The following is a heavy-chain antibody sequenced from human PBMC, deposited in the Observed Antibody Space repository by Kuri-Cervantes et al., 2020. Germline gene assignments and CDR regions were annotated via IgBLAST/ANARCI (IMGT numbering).Heavy chain of an antibody. J-gene: IGHJ6*03. CDR2: IYYSGST. CDR3: ARDGGSSSWYYYYYMDV. Sequence: SETLSLTCAVDGGSFSSGSYYWSWIRQPPGKGFEWIGYIYYSGSTNHNPSLKSRVTISVDTSKNQFSLRLSSVTAADTAVYYCARDGGSSSWYYYYYMDVWGKGTTVTVSS. CDR1: GGSFSSGSYY. V-gene: IGHV4-61*01. D-gene: IGHD6-13*01.